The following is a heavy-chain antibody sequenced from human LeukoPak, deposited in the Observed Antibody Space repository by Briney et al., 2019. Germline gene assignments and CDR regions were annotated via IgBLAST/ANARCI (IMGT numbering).Heavy chain of an antibody. CDR1: GGSISSYY. J-gene: IGHJ5*02. D-gene: IGHD3-3*01. Sequence: SETLSLTCTVSGGSISSYYWSWIRQPPGKGLEWIGYIYYSGSTNYNPSLKSRVTISVDTSKNQFSLKLSSVTAADTAVYYCATLEWLLFDEGNWFDPWGQGTLVTVSS. CDR2: IYYSGST. CDR3: ATLEWLLFDEGNWFDP. V-gene: IGHV4-59*08.